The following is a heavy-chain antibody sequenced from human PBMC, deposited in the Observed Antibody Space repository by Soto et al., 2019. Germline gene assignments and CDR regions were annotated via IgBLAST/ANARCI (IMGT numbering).Heavy chain of an antibody. CDR1: RSTFTNFY. CDR3: ATRSDWSNLLDY. CDR2: INNGGGT. J-gene: IGHJ4*02. D-gene: IGHD3-9*01. V-gene: IGHV1-2*02. Sequence: ASVKVSCKASRSTFTNFYLHWVRQAPGQRPEWMGWINNGGGTIYAQKFRGRLTMTRDTSITTAYMELSRLSSDDTAFYYCATRSDWSNLLDYWGQGTLVTVS.